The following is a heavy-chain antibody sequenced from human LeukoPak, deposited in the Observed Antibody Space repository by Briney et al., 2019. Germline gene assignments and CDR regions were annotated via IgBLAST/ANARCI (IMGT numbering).Heavy chain of an antibody. D-gene: IGHD3-10*01. Sequence: GGSLRLSCAASGFTFSSYEMNWVRQAPGKGLEWVSYISGSGFTIYYADSVKGRFTISRDNAKNSLYLEMSSLRAEDTAVYYYARGNYYGSGSHDYWGQGTLVTVSS. CDR1: GFTFSSYE. J-gene: IGHJ4*02. V-gene: IGHV3-48*03. CDR3: ARGNYYGSGSHDY. CDR2: ISGSGFTI.